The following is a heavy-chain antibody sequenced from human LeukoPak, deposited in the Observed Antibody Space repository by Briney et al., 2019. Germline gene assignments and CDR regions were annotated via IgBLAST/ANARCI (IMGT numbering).Heavy chain of an antibody. CDR3: ARRYGDYYWYFDL. J-gene: IGHJ2*01. CDR1: GGSISSYY. D-gene: IGHD4-17*01. CDR2: IYYSGST. Sequence: SETLSLTCTVSGGSISSYYWSWIRQPPGKGLEWIGYIYYSGSTNYNPSLKSRVTISVDTSKNQFSLKLSSVTAADTAVYYCARRYGDYYWYFDLWGRGTLVTVSS. V-gene: IGHV4-59*01.